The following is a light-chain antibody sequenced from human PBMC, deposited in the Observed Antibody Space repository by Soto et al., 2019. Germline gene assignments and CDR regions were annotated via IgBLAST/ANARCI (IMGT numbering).Light chain of an antibody. CDR3: QQYGSSPWT. CDR1: QTVSSNF. J-gene: IGKJ1*01. Sequence: EIVLTQSPGTMSLSPGERATLSCRASQTVSSNFLAWFQQKPGQAPRLVIHGASIRATGIPDRFSGSGSGTDFTLTISRLEPEDFAVYYCQQYGSSPWTFGQGTKVDIK. V-gene: IGKV3-20*01. CDR2: GAS.